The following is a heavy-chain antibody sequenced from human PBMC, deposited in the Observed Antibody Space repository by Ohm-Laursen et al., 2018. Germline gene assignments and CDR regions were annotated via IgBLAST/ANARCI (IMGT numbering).Heavy chain of an antibody. Sequence: GSLRLSCAASGFTFSDAWMAWVRQAPGKGLEWVGRVKRKTDGGTTDYAAPVKGRFTISRDDSKNTLYLQMNSLKTEDTALYYCTTDRDYDTSGYYSDVLDLWGQGTMVTVSS. CDR1: GFTFSDAW. D-gene: IGHD3-22*01. J-gene: IGHJ3*01. CDR2: VKRKTDGGTT. V-gene: IGHV3-15*01. CDR3: TTDRDYDTSGYYSDVLDL.